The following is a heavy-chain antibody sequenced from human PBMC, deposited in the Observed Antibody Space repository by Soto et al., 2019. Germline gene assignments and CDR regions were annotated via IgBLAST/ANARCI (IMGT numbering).Heavy chain of an antibody. V-gene: IGHV1-69*08. CDR2: IVPCLGTG. J-gene: IGHJ6*03. CDR1: GGTFTSDT. D-gene: IGHD6-19*01. CDR3: AREDGSYNMETFPFYYMNV. Sequence: QVQLVQSGPEVKKSGSSVKVSCKLSGGTFTSDTISWLRLAPGQGFEWMGRIVPCLGTGNYAQKFQGRVTFTDDRSTNTGYMELSSLTSEDTAIYYCAREDGSYNMETFPFYYMNVWGNGTTVTVSS.